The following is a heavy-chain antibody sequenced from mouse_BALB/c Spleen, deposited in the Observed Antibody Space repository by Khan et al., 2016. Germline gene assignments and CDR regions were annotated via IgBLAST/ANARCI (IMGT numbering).Heavy chain of an antibody. J-gene: IGHJ4*01. D-gene: IGHD2-13*01. CDR1: GYTFTNYG. Sequence: QIQLVQSGPELKKPGETVKISCKASGYTFTNYGMNWVKQAPGKGLKWMGWINTYTGEPTYADDFKGRFAFSLETSASTAYLQINNLKNEDTATYYCASHSWEGDYVGGATDYWGQGTSVTVSS. CDR3: ASHSWEGDYVGGATDY. V-gene: IGHV9-3-1*01. CDR2: INTYTGEP.